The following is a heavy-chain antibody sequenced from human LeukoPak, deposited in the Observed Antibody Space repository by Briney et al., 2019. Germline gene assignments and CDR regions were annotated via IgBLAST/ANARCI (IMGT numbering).Heavy chain of an antibody. V-gene: IGHV3-23*01. D-gene: IGHD2-2*01. CDR3: ARVRRKVLWTCLDY. CDR2: ISGSGGST. J-gene: IGHJ4*02. Sequence: GGSLRLSCAASDFTFSSYAMTWVRQAPGKGLEWVSTISGSGGSTSYADSVKGRFTVSRDSSKNTLYLQMSSLRAEDTATYYCARVRRKVLWTCLDYWGQGTLVTVSS. CDR1: DFTFSSYA.